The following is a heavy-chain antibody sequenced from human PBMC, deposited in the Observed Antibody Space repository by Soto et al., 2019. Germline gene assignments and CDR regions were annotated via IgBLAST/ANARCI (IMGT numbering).Heavy chain of an antibody. CDR2: IWYDGSNK. Sequence: QVQLVESGGGVVQPGRSLRLSCAASGFTFSSYGMHWVRQAPGKGLEWVAVIWYDGSNKYYADSVKGRFTISRDNSKNPLYLQMTRLRAEDTAVYYCAHEQQLVFQHWGQGTLVTVSS. CDR3: AHEQQLVFQH. D-gene: IGHD6-13*01. V-gene: IGHV3-33*06. J-gene: IGHJ1*01. CDR1: GFTFSSYG.